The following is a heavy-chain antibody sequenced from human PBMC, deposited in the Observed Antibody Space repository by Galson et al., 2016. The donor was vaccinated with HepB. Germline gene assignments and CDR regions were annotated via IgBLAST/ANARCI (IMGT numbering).Heavy chain of an antibody. Sequence: SETLSLTCTVSPGSISSSYYWNWIRQPAGKGLEWIGRISASGSTTYSPSLKSRVTMSVDTSRSLFSLNLRSVTAADTAVYYCAREDNDLSTPYWGQGALVIVSS. D-gene: IGHD2-2*01. CDR3: AREDNDLSTPY. CDR2: ISASGST. J-gene: IGHJ4*02. V-gene: IGHV4-4*07. CDR1: PGSISSSYY.